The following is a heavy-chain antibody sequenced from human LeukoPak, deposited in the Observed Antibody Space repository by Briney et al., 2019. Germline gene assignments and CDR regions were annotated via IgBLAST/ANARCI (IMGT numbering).Heavy chain of an antibody. J-gene: IGHJ3*02. D-gene: IGHD6-6*01. CDR1: GGSISSYY. CDR2: IYYSGST. CDR3: ARVRYSSSPNDAFDI. V-gene: IGHV4-59*01. Sequence: SETLSLTRTVSGGSISSYYWSWIRQPPGKGLEWIGYIYYSGSTNYNPSLKSRVTISVDTSKNQFSLKLSSVTAADTAVYYCARVRYSSSPNDAFDIWGQGTMVTVSS.